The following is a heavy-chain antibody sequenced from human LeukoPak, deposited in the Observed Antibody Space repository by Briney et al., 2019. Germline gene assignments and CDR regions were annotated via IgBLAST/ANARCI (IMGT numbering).Heavy chain of an antibody. D-gene: IGHD5-12*01. CDR3: AREGGLSGYDSYDY. J-gene: IGHJ4*02. V-gene: IGHV4-34*01. CDR1: GGSFSGYY. CDR2: INHSGST. Sequence: PSEILSLTCAVYGGSFSGYYWSWIRQPPGKGLEWIGEINHSGSTNYNPSLKSRVTISVDTSKNQFSLKLSSVTAADTAVYYCAREGGLSGYDSYDYWGQGTLVTVSS.